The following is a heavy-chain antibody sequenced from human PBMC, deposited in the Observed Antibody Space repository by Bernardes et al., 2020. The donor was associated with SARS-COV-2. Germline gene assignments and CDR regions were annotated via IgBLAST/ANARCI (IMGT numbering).Heavy chain of an antibody. CDR3: ARSAGMDV. CDR1: GFDFSDYW. J-gene: IGHJ6*02. Sequence: GESLKISCAGSGFDFSDYWMTWVRQAPGKGLECVANIRRDGSETYYVDSVKGRFTISRDNAKNLVFLQMNSLRAEDTAVFYCARSAGMDVWGQGTMVTVSS. V-gene: IGHV3-7*03. CDR2: IRRDGSET.